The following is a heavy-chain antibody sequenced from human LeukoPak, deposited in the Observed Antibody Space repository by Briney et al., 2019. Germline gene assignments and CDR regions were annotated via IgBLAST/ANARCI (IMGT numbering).Heavy chain of an antibody. V-gene: IGHV1-8*01. J-gene: IGHJ4*02. Sequence: ASVKVSCKASGYTFASYDINWVRQATGQGLEWMGWMNPNSGNTGYAQKFQGRVTMTRNTSISTAYMELRSLRSDDTAVYYCARRPGYNNFDYWGQGTLVTVSS. CDR3: ARRPGYNNFDY. CDR2: MNPNSGNT. D-gene: IGHD5-18*01. CDR1: GYTFASYD.